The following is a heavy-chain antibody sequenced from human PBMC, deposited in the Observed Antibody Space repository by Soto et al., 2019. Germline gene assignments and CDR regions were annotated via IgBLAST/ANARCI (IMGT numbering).Heavy chain of an antibody. Sequence: SETLSLTCTFSGDSISSYYWSLIRQPPGKGLEWIASISYSGSTNYNPSLKSRVTISIDTSKNQFSLKFNSVTAADTAVYYCAREGYNFGPFDYWGQGALVTVSS. J-gene: IGHJ4*02. D-gene: IGHD5-18*01. CDR2: ISYSGST. CDR3: AREGYNFGPFDY. CDR1: GDSISSYY. V-gene: IGHV4-59*01.